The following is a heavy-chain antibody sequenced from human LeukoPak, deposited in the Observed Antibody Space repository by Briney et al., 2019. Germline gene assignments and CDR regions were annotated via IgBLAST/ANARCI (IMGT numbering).Heavy chain of an antibody. CDR3: ARNIVGATLVDDAFDI. D-gene: IGHD1-26*01. V-gene: IGHV3-21*01. Sequence: PGGSLRLSCAASGFTFSSYSMNWVRQAPGKGLEWVSSISSSSSYIYYADSVKGRFTISRGNAKNSLYLQMNSLRAEDTAVYYCARNIVGATLVDDAFDIWGQGTMVTVSS. CDR1: GFTFSSYS. J-gene: IGHJ3*02. CDR2: ISSSSSYI.